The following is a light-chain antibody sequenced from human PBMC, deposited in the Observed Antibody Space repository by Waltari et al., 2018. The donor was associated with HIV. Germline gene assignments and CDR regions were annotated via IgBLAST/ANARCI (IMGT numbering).Light chain of an antibody. CDR2: TAS. V-gene: IGKV1-9*01. Sequence: DIQLTQSPSFLSTSVGDRVSITCRASHGISSYLAWYQQKPGRAPKLLIYTASTLQSGVPSRFSGSGSGTEFTLTISSLQPEDFATYYCQQLNSYPYTFGQGTKLEIK. J-gene: IGKJ2*01. CDR1: HGISSY. CDR3: QQLNSYPYT.